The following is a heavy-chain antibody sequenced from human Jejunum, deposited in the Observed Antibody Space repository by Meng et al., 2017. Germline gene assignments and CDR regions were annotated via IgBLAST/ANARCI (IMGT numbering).Heavy chain of an antibody. V-gene: IGHV1-3*01. Sequence: QVQLWHVGAEVKKPGASVKVSCRASGFSFISYAIYWVRQAPGQSLEWMGWITAGNGNTKYSQKFQGRVTITRDTSASTAYMELSSLRFEDTAVYYCARDMPYSSGSFDFWGQGTLVTVSS. CDR3: ARDMPYSSGSFDF. CDR1: GFSFISYA. J-gene: IGHJ4*02. CDR2: ITAGNGNT. D-gene: IGHD3-10*01.